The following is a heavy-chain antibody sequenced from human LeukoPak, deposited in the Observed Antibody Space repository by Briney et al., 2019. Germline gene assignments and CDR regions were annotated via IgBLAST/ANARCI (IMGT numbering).Heavy chain of an antibody. CDR1: GFTFSSYW. J-gene: IGHJ4*02. V-gene: IGHV3-74*01. Sequence: GGSLRLSCAASGFTFSSYWMHWVRQAPGKGLMWVSGLNADGSFTTCADSVKGRFTISRDNSKNTLYLQMNSLRAEDTAVYYCAKARYDSSGYYGYWGQGTLVTVSS. CDR3: AKARYDSSGYYGY. D-gene: IGHD3-22*01. CDR2: LNADGSFT.